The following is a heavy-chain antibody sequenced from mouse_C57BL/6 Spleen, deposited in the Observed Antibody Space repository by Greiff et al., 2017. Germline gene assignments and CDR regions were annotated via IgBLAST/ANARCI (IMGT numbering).Heavy chain of an antibody. J-gene: IGHJ2*01. V-gene: IGHV1-18*01. CDR3: ARSSYGSSFHYFDY. D-gene: IGHD1-1*01. Sequence: VQLQQSGPELVKPGASVKIPCKASGYTFTDYNMDWVKQSHGKSLEWIGDINPNNGGTIYNQKFKGKATLTVDKSSSTAYMELRSLTSEDTAVYYCARSSYGSSFHYFDYWGQGTTLTVSS. CDR1: GYTFTDYN. CDR2: INPNNGGT.